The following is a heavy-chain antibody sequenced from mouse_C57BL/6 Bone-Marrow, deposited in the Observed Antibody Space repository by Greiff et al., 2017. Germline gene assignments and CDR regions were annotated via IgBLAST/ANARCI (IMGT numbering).Heavy chain of an antibody. Sequence: EVQRVESGGGLVQPGGSLKLSCAASGFTFSDYYMYWVRQTPEKRLEWVAYISNGGGSTYYPDTVKGRFTISRDNAKNTLYLQMSRLKSEDTAMYYCASRLLWYFDVWGTGTTVTVSS. CDR3: ASRLLWYFDV. CDR2: ISNGGGST. D-gene: IGHD2-10*01. CDR1: GFTFSDYY. J-gene: IGHJ1*03. V-gene: IGHV5-12*01.